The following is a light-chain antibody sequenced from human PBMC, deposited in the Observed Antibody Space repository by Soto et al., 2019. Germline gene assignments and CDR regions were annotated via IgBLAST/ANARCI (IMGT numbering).Light chain of an antibody. V-gene: IGLV2-14*03. CDR3: RSNRSSNTLRLF. CDR1: SNDVGVYNY. CDR2: DVS. Sequence: QSGLTQPASVSGSPGQSITISCTGTSNDVGVYNYGSWYQRHPGKAPKVMIYDVSNRPSGVSSRFSGSRSGNTASLTISGLQAEDEADYYCRSNRSSNTLRLFCGTGSKVAVL. J-gene: IGLJ1*01.